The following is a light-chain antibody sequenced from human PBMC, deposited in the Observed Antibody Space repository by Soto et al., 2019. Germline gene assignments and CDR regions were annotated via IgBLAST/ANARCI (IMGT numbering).Light chain of an antibody. CDR3: QTWGTGVVI. V-gene: IGLV4-69*01. Sequence: QPVLTQSPSASASLGALVKLTCTLSSGHSSYAIAWHQQQPEKGPRYLMKLNSDGSHAKGDGIPDRFSGSSSGAERYLTISSLQSEDEADYYCQTWGTGVVIFAGGTKLTVL. CDR1: SGHSSYA. J-gene: IGLJ2*01. CDR2: LNSDGSH.